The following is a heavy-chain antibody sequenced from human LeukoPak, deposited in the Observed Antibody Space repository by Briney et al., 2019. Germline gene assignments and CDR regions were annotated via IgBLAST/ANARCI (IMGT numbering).Heavy chain of an antibody. V-gene: IGHV4-61*02. CDR1: GGSTSSGSYY. J-gene: IGHJ6*03. Sequence: SETLSLTCTVSGGSTSSGSYYWSWIRQPAGTGLEWIGRIYTSGSTNYNPSLKSRVTISVDTSKNQFSLKLSSVTAADTAVYYCARGLSYDFWSAYYMDVWGKGTTVTVSS. CDR3: ARGLSYDFWSAYYMDV. D-gene: IGHD3-3*01. CDR2: IYTSGST.